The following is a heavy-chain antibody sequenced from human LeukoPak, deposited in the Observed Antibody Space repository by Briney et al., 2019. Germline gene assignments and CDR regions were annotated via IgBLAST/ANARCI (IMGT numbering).Heavy chain of an antibody. CDR1: GGSISSYY. V-gene: IGHV4-59*01. CDR3: ARVPYDSSGYYGYGAFDI. Sequence: PSETLSLTCTVSGGSISSYYWSWIRQPPGKVLEWIGYIYYRRSTNYNPSLKSRVTISVDTSKNQFSLKLSSVTAADTAVYYCARVPYDSSGYYGYGAFDIWGQGTMVTVSS. J-gene: IGHJ3*02. D-gene: IGHD3-22*01. CDR2: IYYRRST.